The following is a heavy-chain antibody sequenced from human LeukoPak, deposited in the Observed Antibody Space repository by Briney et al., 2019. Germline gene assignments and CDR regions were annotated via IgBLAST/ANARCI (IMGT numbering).Heavy chain of an antibody. CDR2: IYPGDSDT. CDR1: GYTFTTNW. J-gene: IGHJ4*02. V-gene: IGHV5-51*01. CDR3: ARPRSGWALDY. Sequence: GESLKISCKGSGYTFTTNWIGWVRQMPGKGLEWMGIIYPGDSDTRYSPPFQGQVTISADKSISTAYLQWSSLKASDTAMYYCARPRSGWALDYWGQGTLVTVSS. D-gene: IGHD6-19*01.